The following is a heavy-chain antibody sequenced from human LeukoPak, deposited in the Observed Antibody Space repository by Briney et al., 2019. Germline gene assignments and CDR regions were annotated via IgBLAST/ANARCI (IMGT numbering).Heavy chain of an antibody. J-gene: IGHJ6*03. CDR2: MNPKSGNT. V-gene: IGHV1-8*01. Sequence: ASVKVSCKASGYTFTSYDINWVRQATGQGLEWMGWMNPKSGNTGYAQKFQGRVTITRNTSISTAYMEVSSLRYEDTAVYYCARRAVDNSYYYYMDVWGKGTTVTVSS. D-gene: IGHD6-19*01. CDR1: GYTFTSYD. CDR3: ARRAVDNSYYYYMDV.